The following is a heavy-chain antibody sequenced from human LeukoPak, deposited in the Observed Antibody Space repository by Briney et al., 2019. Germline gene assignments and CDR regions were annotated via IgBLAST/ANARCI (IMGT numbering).Heavy chain of an antibody. J-gene: IGHJ1*01. V-gene: IGHV3-53*01. CDR3: AIVRGVSGGPRYFQH. CDR2: IYDDGTT. CDR1: GFAVSSNY. Sequence: GGSLRLSCAASGFAVSSNYMSWVRQAPGQGLEWVSVIYDDGTTYYADSVKGRFTISRDNSKNTLYLHINSLGDEDAGVYYCAIVRGVSGGPRYFQHWGQGTLVNVFS. D-gene: IGHD3-10*01.